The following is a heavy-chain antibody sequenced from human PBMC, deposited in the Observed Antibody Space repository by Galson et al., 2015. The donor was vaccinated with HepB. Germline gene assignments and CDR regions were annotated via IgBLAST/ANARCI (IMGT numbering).Heavy chain of an antibody. CDR1: GFTFSSYG. D-gene: IGHD3-3*01. Sequence: SLRLSCAASGFTFSSYGMHWVRQAPGKGLEWVAVISYDGSNKYYADSVKGRFTISRDNSKNTLYLQMNSLRAEDTAVYYCAKDLYDFWSGYPKRTPHYYYYYYMDVWGKGTTVTVSS. V-gene: IGHV3-30*18. CDR3: AKDLYDFWSGYPKRTPHYYYYYYMDV. J-gene: IGHJ6*03. CDR2: ISYDGSNK.